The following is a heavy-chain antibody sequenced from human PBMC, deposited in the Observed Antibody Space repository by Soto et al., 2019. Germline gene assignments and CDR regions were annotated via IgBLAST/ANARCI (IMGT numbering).Heavy chain of an antibody. Sequence: GGSLRLSCTASGFTFGDYAMSWVRQTPGKGLEWITFIRSKAYGGTTDYAASVKGRFTISRDDSKSIAYLQMNSLKTEDTAVYYCARGLRNYYFYGMDVWGQGTTVTVSS. CDR2: IRSKAYGGTT. V-gene: IGHV3-49*04. J-gene: IGHJ6*02. CDR3: ARGLRNYYFYGMDV. CDR1: GFTFGDYA.